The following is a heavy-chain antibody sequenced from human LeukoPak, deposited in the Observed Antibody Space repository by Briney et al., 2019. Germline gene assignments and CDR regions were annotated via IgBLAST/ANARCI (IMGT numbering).Heavy chain of an antibody. CDR2: IDNSGTT. J-gene: IGHJ6*02. CDR1: GGSISISGYY. V-gene: IGHV4-31*03. D-gene: IGHD6-13*01. Sequence: SETLSLTCTVSGGSISISGYYWPWIRQHPGKGLEWVGYIDNSGTTYYNPSLKSRVTISADTSKNQFSLRLSSVTAADTAVYYCARDQYISSFRYYGMDVWGQGTTVTVSS. CDR3: ARDQYISSFRYYGMDV.